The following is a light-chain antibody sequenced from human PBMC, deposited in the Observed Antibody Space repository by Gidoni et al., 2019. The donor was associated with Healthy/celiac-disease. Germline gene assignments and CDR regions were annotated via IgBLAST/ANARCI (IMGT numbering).Light chain of an antibody. V-gene: IGLV3-9*01. CDR3: QVWDSSTANVV. CDR2: RDS. CDR1: NIGSKN. J-gene: IGLJ2*01. Sequence: SYERPQPLSVSVALGQTARITCGGNNIGSKNVHWYQQKPGQAPVLVIYRDSNRPSGIPERFSGSNSGNTATLTISRAQAGDEADYYCQVWDSSTANVVFGGGTKLTVL.